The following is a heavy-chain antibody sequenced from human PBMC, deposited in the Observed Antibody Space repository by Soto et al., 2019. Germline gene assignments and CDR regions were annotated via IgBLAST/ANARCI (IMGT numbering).Heavy chain of an antibody. Sequence: PGGSLRLSCGASGFTFSSYGMHWVRQAPGKGLEWVAVIWYDGSNKYYADSVKGRFTISRDNSKNTLYLQMNSLRAEDTAVYYCASNYYDSSGYTPGHGPGGYWGQGTLVTVSS. CDR2: IWYDGSNK. J-gene: IGHJ4*02. V-gene: IGHV3-33*01. CDR1: GFTFSSYG. CDR3: ASNYYDSSGYTPGHGPGGY. D-gene: IGHD3-22*01.